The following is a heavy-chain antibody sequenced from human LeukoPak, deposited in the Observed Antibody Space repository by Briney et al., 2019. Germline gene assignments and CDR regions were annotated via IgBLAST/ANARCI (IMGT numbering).Heavy chain of an antibody. D-gene: IGHD6-13*01. CDR3: ARDQDIAAAGTETFDY. CDR2: INPNSGGT. J-gene: IGHJ4*02. V-gene: IGHV1-2*02. Sequence: VASVKVSCKASGYTFTGYYMHWVRQAPGQGLEWMGWINPNSGGTNYAQKFQGRVTMTRDTSISTAYMELSRLRSDDTAVYYCARDQDIAAAGTETFDYWGQGTLVTVSS. CDR1: GYTFTGYY.